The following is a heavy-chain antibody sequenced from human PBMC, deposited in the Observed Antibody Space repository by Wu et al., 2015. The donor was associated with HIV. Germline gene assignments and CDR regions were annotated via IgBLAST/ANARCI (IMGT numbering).Heavy chain of an antibody. J-gene: IGHJ3*02. CDR2: IIPIFGTA. Sequence: QVQLVQSGAEVKKPGSSVKVSCKASGGTFSSYAISWVRQAPGQGLEWMGGIIPIFGTANYAQKFQGRVTITTDESTSTAYMELSSLRSEDTAVYYCATVPWPGIAAAGTGGNAFDIVGPRDKWSPSLQ. V-gene: IGHV1-69*05. CDR3: ATVPWPGIAAAGTGGNAFDI. D-gene: IGHD6-13*01. CDR1: GGTFSSYA.